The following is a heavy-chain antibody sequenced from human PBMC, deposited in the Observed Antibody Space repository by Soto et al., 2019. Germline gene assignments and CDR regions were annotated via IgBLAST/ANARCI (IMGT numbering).Heavy chain of an antibody. CDR1: GYSISSGYY. J-gene: IGHJ4*02. V-gene: IGHV4-38-2*01. D-gene: IGHD6-19*01. Sequence: PSETLSLTCAVSGYSISSGYYWCWSLQPAGKGLEWIGSIYRSGGTYYNPSLKRRVTISVDTSKNQFSLKLSSVTAADTSMHYCARVASAVAGPYYFDFWGQGTLLTVSS. CDR2: IYRSGGT. CDR3: ARVASAVAGPYYFDF.